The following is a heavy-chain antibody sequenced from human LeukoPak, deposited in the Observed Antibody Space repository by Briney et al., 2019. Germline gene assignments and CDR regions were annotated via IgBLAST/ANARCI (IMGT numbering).Heavy chain of an antibody. V-gene: IGHV3-33*01. CDR1: GFTFSNFG. D-gene: IGHD3-10*02. J-gene: IGHJ5*02. Sequence: GGSLRLSCVASGFTFSNFGMHWVRQAPGKGLEWVAVIWYDGSNKYYPDSVKGRFAISRDDSKNTLYLQMNSLRVEDTAVYYCARDRSVLWFDPWGQGTLVTVSS. CDR3: ARDRSVLWFDP. CDR2: IWYDGSNK.